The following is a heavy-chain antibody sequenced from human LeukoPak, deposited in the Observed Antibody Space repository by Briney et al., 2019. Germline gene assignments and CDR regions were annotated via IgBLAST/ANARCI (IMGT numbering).Heavy chain of an antibody. V-gene: IGHV1-2*02. CDR2: INPNSGGT. CDR3: ARDLNYYDSSGYYPSDY. J-gene: IGHJ4*02. Sequence: ASVKVSCKASGYTFTGYYMHWVRQAPGQGLEWMGWINPNSGGTNYAQKFQGRVTMTRDTSVSTAYMELSRLRSDDTAVYYCARDLNYYDSSGYYPSDYWGQGTLVTVSS. D-gene: IGHD3-22*01. CDR1: GYTFTGYY.